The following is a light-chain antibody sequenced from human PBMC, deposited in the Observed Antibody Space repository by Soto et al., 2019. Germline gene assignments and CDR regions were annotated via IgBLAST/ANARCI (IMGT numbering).Light chain of an antibody. CDR1: QSVRTN. CDR2: GAS. V-gene: IGKV3-15*01. Sequence: ATVSCRASQSVRTNLAWYQQKPGQAPRLLIYGASNRATGIPARFSGSGSGTDFTLTISSLQSEDFAVYYCQQYNNWPPRTFGQGTKVDI. CDR3: QQYNNWPPRT. J-gene: IGKJ1*01.